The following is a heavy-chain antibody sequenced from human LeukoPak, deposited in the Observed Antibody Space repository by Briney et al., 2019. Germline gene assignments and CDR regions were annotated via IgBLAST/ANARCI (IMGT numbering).Heavy chain of an antibody. D-gene: IGHD1-26*01. CDR3: ASGISGSYYGRPFGY. Sequence: SETLSLTCTVSGYSISSGYYWGWIRQPPGEGLEWIASIYHSGSTYHNPSLKSRVTISVDTSKKQFSLKLSSVTAADTAVYYCASGISGSYYGRPFGYWGQGTLVTVSS. J-gene: IGHJ4*02. CDR2: IYHSGST. CDR1: GYSISSGYY. V-gene: IGHV4-38-2*02.